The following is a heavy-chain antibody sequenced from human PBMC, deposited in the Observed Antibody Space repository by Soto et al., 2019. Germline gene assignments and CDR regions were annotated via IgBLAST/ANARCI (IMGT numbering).Heavy chain of an antibody. Sequence: GGSLRLSCAASGFTFSSYGMHWVRQAPGKGLEWVAVIWYDGSNKYYADSVKGRFTISRDNSKNTLYLQMNSLRAEDTAVYYCARDSISGWYGGPGSFAFDIWGQGTMVTVSS. CDR2: IWYDGSNK. J-gene: IGHJ3*02. CDR1: GFTFSSYG. CDR3: ARDSISGWYGGPGSFAFDI. V-gene: IGHV3-33*01. D-gene: IGHD6-19*01.